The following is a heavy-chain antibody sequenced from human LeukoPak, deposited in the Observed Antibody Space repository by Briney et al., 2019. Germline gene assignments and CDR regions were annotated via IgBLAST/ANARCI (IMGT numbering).Heavy chain of an antibody. D-gene: IGHD3-10*01. CDR3: AKSNGYGLVDI. V-gene: IGHV4-34*01. CDR1: GGSFSGYY. J-gene: IGHJ3*02. CDR2: INHSGDT. Sequence: SETLSLTCAVYGGSFSGYYWSWIRQPPGKGLEWIGEINHSGDTNYNPSLKSRVTISVDTSKNQFSLKLNSVTAADTAVYYCAKSNGYGLVDIWGQGTMVTVSS.